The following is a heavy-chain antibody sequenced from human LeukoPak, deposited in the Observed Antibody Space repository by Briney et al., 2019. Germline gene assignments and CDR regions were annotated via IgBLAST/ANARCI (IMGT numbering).Heavy chain of an antibody. D-gene: IGHD1-26*01. CDR1: GFTFSSYS. Sequence: PGGSLRLSCAASGFTFSSYSMNWVRQAPGKGLEWVSYISGSSGTIYFADSVKGRFTISRDNAKDSLYLQMNSLRAEDTAVYYCARAYRQGSYSFDYWGRGTLVTVSS. V-gene: IGHV3-48*01. J-gene: IGHJ4*02. CDR3: ARAYRQGSYSFDY. CDR2: ISGSSGTI.